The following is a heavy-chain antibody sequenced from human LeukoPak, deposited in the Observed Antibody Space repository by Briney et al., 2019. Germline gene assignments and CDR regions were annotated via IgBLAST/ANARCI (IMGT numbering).Heavy chain of an antibody. V-gene: IGHV4-59*01. Sequence: PSETLSLTCTVSGGSISSYYWSWIRQPPGKGLEWIGYIYYSGSINYNPSLKSRVTISVDTSKNQFSLKLSSMTAADTAVYYCARGLRGWDNGPRHPFDYWGQGALVTVSS. CDR1: GGSISSYY. CDR2: IYYSGSI. CDR3: ARGLRGWDNGPRHPFDY. J-gene: IGHJ4*02. D-gene: IGHD1/OR15-1a*01.